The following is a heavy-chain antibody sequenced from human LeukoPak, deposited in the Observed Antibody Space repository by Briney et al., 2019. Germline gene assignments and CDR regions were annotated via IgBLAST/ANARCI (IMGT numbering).Heavy chain of an antibody. CDR3: ASGDQYYFDY. J-gene: IGHJ4*02. CDR1: GGSISSYY. Sequence: PLETLSLTCTVSGGSISSYYWSWIRQPPGKGLEWIGYIYYSGSTNYNPSLKSRVTISVDTSKNQFSLKLSSVTAADTAVYYCASGDQYYFDYWGQGTLVTVSS. CDR2: IYYSGST. V-gene: IGHV4-59*08. D-gene: IGHD3-10*01.